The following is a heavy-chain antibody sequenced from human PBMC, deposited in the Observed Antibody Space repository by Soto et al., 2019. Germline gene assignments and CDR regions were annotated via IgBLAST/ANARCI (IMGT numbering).Heavy chain of an antibody. CDR1: GFAFSNFA. CDR3: AAPRAAVPHTRYFDP. J-gene: IGHJ5*02. Sequence: EAQLLESGGGLVQHGGSLRLSCAASGFAFSNFAMSWVRQAPGKGLEWVSAIGSGSRGTHYAESVEDRFTISRDDSKNTLYLQLNSLTAADTAVYYCAAPRAAVPHTRYFDPWGQGTPVTVSP. CDR2: IGSGSRGT. D-gene: IGHD6-13*01. V-gene: IGHV3-23*01.